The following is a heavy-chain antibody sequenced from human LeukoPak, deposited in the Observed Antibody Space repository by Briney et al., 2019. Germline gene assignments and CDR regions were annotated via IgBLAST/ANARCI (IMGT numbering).Heavy chain of an antibody. V-gene: IGHV3-73*01. J-gene: IGHJ3*02. CDR3: TRQDYYGSGSYFWRAFDI. D-gene: IGHD3-10*01. CDR2: IRRKANTYAT. Sequence: GGSLRLSCAASGSTFSGSAMHWARPAAGRGLELVGRIRRKANTYATAYAASVKGRFTISRNDSKNTAYLQMNSLKTEDTAVYYCTRQDYYGSGSYFWRAFDIWGQGTMVTVSS. CDR1: GSTFSGSA.